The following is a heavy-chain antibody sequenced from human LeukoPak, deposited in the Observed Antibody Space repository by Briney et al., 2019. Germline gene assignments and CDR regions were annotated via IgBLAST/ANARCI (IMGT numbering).Heavy chain of an antibody. CDR3: ARDWYTRYLDY. J-gene: IGHJ4*02. Sequence: TGGSLRLSCATSGFTFSRFGMHWVRQAPGKGLEGVAVIWFDGSNKLYGDSVKGRFTISRDDSKNTVYLQMNSLRVEDTAVYYCARDWYTRYLDYWGQGTLVTVSS. CDR2: IWFDGSNK. D-gene: IGHD6-13*01. V-gene: IGHV3-33*01. CDR1: GFTFSRFG.